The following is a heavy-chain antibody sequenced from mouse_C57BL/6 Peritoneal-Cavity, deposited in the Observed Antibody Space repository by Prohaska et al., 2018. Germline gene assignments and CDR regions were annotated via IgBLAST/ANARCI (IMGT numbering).Heavy chain of an antibody. CDR2: IHPNSGST. CDR3: ARFIYFDY. J-gene: IGHJ2*01. D-gene: IGHD1-1*01. Sequence: MLWAMHRPGQGLEWIGMIHPNSGSTNYNEKFKSKATLTVDKSSSTAYMQLSSLTSEDSAVYYCARFIYFDYWGQGTTLTVSP. V-gene: IGHV1-64*01.